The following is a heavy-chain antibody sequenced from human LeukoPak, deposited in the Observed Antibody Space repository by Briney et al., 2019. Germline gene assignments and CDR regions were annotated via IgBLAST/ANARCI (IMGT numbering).Heavy chain of an antibody. Sequence: PGGSLRLSCAASGFTFSSYGMHWVRQSPGRGLEWVAAISYDGSKKQYADSVKGRFTISRDNSKNTLYLQMNSLRTEDTAVYYCAKDRFEGSAWYGPFEHWGQGTLVTVSS. CDR1: GFTFSSYG. CDR2: ISYDGSKK. V-gene: IGHV3-30*18. CDR3: AKDRFEGSAWYGPFEH. D-gene: IGHD6-19*01. J-gene: IGHJ4*02.